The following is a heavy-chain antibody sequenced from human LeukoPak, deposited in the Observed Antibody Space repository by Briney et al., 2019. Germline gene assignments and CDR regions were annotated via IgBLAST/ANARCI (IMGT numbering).Heavy chain of an antibody. D-gene: IGHD3-10*01. Sequence: SETLSLTCAVYGGSFSGYYWNWIRQPPGKGLEWIGEINHSGSTNYNPSLKRRVTISVDTSKNQFSLKLSSVTAADTAVYYCARGGGWFGELRGYFQHWGQGTLVTVSS. CDR1: GGSFSGYY. CDR3: ARGGGWFGELRGYFQH. CDR2: INHSGST. J-gene: IGHJ1*01. V-gene: IGHV4-34*01.